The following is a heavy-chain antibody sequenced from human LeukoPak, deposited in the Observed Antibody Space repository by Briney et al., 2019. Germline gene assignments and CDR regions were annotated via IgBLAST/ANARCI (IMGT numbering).Heavy chain of an antibody. D-gene: IGHD3-9*01. CDR3: ANFGTYYDILTGYYNEPAGGL. V-gene: IGHV3-53*01. CDR2: IYSGGST. J-gene: IGHJ1*01. CDR1: GFTVSSNY. Sequence: GGSLRLSCAASGFTVSSNYMSWVRQAPGKGLEWVSVIYSGGSTYYADSVKGRFTISRDNSKNTLYLQMNSLRAEDTAVYYCANFGTYYDILTGYYNEPAGGLWGQGTLVTVSS.